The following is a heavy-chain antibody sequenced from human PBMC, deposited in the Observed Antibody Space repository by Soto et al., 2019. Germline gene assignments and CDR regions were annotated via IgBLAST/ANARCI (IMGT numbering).Heavy chain of an antibody. CDR2: IWYDGSNK. Sequence: QVQLVESGGGVVQPGRSLRLSCAASGFTFSSYGMHWVRQAPGKGLEWVAVIWYDGSNKYYADSVKGRFTISRDNSKNTLYLQMNSLRAEDTAVYYCAREERYYDSSGYYGMDVWGQGTTVTVSS. D-gene: IGHD3-22*01. V-gene: IGHV3-33*01. CDR1: GFTFSSYG. CDR3: AREERYYDSSGYYGMDV. J-gene: IGHJ6*02.